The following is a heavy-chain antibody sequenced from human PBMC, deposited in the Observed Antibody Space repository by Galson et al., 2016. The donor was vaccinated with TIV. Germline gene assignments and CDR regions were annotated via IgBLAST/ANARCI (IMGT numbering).Heavy chain of an antibody. J-gene: IGHJ4*02. V-gene: IGHV3-7*03. CDR2: IKQDGSDK. CDR3: ARADSSGPYYFDY. CDR1: GLPFNSYW. D-gene: IGHD6-19*01. Sequence: SLRLSCAASGLPFNSYWMSWVRQAPGKGLEWVANIKQDGSDKYYVDSVKGRFTISRDNAKNSLYLEMNSLRAEDTAVYYCARADSSGPYYFDYWGQGNLLTVSS.